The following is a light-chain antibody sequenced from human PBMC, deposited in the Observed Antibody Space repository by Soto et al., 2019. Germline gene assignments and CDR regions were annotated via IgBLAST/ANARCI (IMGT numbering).Light chain of an antibody. V-gene: IGKV3D-15*01. Sequence: EIVMTQSPATLSVSAGERVTLSCRASQSVSSNLAWYQQKPGQAPRLLIYGASTRATGIPARFSGSGSGTDFTLTISSLQSEDFAVHYCQQYNNWPPLTFGGGTKAEIK. J-gene: IGKJ4*01. CDR3: QQYNNWPPLT. CDR2: GAS. CDR1: QSVSSN.